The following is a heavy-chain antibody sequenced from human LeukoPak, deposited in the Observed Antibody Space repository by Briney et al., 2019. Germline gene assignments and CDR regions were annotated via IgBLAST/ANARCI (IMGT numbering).Heavy chain of an antibody. CDR3: ARERSSSWYAVDY. CDR1: GFTFSSYG. J-gene: IGHJ4*02. Sequence: PGGSLRLSCAASGFTFSSYGMHWVRQAPGKGLEWVAVISYDGSNKYYADSVKGRFTISRDNSKNTLYLQMNSLRAEDTAVYYCARERSSSWYAVDYWGQGTLVTVSS. D-gene: IGHD6-13*01. CDR2: ISYDGSNK. V-gene: IGHV3-30*19.